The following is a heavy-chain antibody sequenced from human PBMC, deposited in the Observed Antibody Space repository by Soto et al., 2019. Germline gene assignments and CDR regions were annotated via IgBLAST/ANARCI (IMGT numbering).Heavy chain of an antibody. Sequence: FQGRVSIVADISTSTAYMELSRLRSEDTAVYYCAKDLVGATPFFDYWGQGTLVTVSS. CDR3: AKDLVGATPFFDY. J-gene: IGHJ4*02. D-gene: IGHD1-26*01. V-gene: IGHV1-69*04.